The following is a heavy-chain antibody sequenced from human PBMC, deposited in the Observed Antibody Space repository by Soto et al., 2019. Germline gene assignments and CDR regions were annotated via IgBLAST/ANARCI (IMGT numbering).Heavy chain of an antibody. CDR1: GFTFSSYA. Sequence: EVQLLESGGGLVQPGGSLRLSCAASGFTFSSYAMSWVRQAPGQGLEWVSAISGSGGSTYYADSVKGRFTISRDNSKNTLDLQMNSLRADDTAGYYCAKFEAWSGRLGFDPWGQGTLVTVSS. D-gene: IGHD3-9*01. CDR3: AKFEAWSGRLGFDP. V-gene: IGHV3-23*01. J-gene: IGHJ5*02. CDR2: ISGSGGST.